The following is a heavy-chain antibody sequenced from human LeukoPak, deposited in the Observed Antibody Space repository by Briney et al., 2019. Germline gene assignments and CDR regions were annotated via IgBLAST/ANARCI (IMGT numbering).Heavy chain of an antibody. CDR1: GFTFSSYA. Sequence: GGSLRLSCAASGFTFSSYAMSWVRQAPGRGLEWVSAISGSGGSTYYADSVKGRFTISRDNSKNTLYLQMNSLRAEDTAVYYCARDYYGSGSYYNAAFDYWGQGTLVTVSS. CDR3: ARDYYGSGSYYNAAFDY. CDR2: ISGSGGST. J-gene: IGHJ4*02. V-gene: IGHV3-23*01. D-gene: IGHD3-10*01.